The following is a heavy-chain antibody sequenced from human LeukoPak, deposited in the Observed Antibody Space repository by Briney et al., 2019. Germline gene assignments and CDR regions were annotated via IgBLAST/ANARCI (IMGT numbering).Heavy chain of an antibody. V-gene: IGHV3-21*01. CDR3: ARGIPELDA. CDR2: ISSSSSNM. CDR1: GFTFSRYS. J-gene: IGHJ6*02. Sequence: GGSLRLSCAASGFTFSRYSMNWIRQAPGKGLEWVSSISSSSSNMYYADSVKGRFSISRDNAKNSLYLQMNSLRAEDTAVYYCARGIPELDAWGQGTTVTVSS.